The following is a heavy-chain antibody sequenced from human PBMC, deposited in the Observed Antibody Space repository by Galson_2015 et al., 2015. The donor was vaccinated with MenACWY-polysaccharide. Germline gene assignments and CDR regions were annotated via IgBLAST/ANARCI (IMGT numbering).Heavy chain of an antibody. CDR2: VSASGAVT. V-gene: IGHV3-23*01. CDR3: ANPGLSTGRTSDVDY. J-gene: IGHJ4*02. Sequence: SLRLSCAASGFTFSSYTMSWVRQAPGKGLEWVSGVSASGAVTYYADSVKGRFTISRDNSKNTLYLQMNSLRAADTAVYYCANPGLSTGRTSDVDYWGQGTLVTVSS. D-gene: IGHD1-14*01. CDR1: GFTFSSYT.